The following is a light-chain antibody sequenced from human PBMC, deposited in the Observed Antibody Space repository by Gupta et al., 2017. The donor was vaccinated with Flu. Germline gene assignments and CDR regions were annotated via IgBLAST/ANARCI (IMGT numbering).Light chain of an antibody. J-gene: IGKJ3*01. Sequence: YCVTSTSLVNQNVNNFLDWYQHKPGQAPQLLIVVASNREAGVPARFSGSGAGTDFTLNISRLQAEDVATYYCQQPVKPPRTFGRGTKVDIK. V-gene: IGKV2-28*01. CDR2: VAS. CDR3: QQPVKPPRT. CDR1: TSLVNQNVNNF.